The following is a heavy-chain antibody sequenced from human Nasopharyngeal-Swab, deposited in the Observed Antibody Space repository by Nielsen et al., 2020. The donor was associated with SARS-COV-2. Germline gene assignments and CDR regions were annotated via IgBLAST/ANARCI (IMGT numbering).Heavy chain of an antibody. CDR2: FSYTGIT. J-gene: IGHJ4*02. Sequence: SETLSLTCTVSGGSISSGSIRRYYWSWIRQHPGKGLEWIGYFSYTGITNYNPSLKSRVTISVDMSKNQFSLKLSSVAAADTAVYYCAREVVGGLVDSWGQGTLVTVSS. D-gene: IGHD1-26*01. CDR3: AREVVGGLVDS. V-gene: IGHV4-61*01. CDR1: GGSISSGSIRRYY.